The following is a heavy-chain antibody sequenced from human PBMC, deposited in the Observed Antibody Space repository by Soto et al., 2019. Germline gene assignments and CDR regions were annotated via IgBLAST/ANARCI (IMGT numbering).Heavy chain of an antibody. CDR2: IWYDGSNK. V-gene: IGHV3-33*08. CDR1: GFTFSSYG. D-gene: IGHD6-13*01. J-gene: IGHJ1*01. Sequence: GGSLRLSCAASGFTFSSYGMHWVRQAPGKGLEWVAVIWYDGSNKYYADSVKGRFTISRDNSKNTLYLQMNSLRAEDTAVYYCARSAIAAAGTYFQHWGQDTLVTVSS. CDR3: ARSAIAAAGTYFQH.